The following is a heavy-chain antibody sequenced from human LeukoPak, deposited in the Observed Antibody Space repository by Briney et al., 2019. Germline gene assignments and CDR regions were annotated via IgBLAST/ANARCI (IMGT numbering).Heavy chain of an antibody. CDR3: AKDMYYYDSSGNFDY. CDR1: DADA. V-gene: IGHV3-9*01. CDR2: ISWNSGSI. J-gene: IGHJ4*02. Sequence: DADAIHRVRQAPGKGLEWVSGISWNSGSIGYADSVKGRFTISRDNAENSLYLQMNSLRAEDTALYYCAKDMYYYDSSGNFDYWGQGTLVTVSS. D-gene: IGHD3-22*01.